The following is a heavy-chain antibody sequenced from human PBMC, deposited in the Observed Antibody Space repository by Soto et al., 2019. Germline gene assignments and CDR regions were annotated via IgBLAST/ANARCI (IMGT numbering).Heavy chain of an antibody. CDR1: GFSFSSYG. CDR3: AKDHLLTTVTTVGD. J-gene: IGHJ4*02. D-gene: IGHD4-17*01. Sequence: AWGCLRLSCAASGFSFSSYGMHWVRQAPGKGLEWVAVISYHGNDKYYAESVKGRFTISRDNFKNTLYLQMDSLRVEDTAVYYCAKDHLLTTVTTVGDWGQGTLVTVSS. V-gene: IGHV3-30*18. CDR2: ISYHGNDK.